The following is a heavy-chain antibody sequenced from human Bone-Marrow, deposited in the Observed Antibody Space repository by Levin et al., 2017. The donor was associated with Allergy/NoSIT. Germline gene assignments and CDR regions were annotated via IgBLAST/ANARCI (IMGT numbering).Heavy chain of an antibody. CDR2: VYHSGST. D-gene: IGHD3-10*01. Sequence: GSLRLSCSVSGGSISSYYWSWIRQSPGKGLEWIGHVYHSGSTTYNPSFKGRVIISADMSKNQFSLRLTSVTAADTAVYYCATTMVRGEKYDYWGQGTHVSVSS. J-gene: IGHJ4*02. V-gene: IGHV4-59*01. CDR1: GGSISSYY. CDR3: ATTMVRGEKYDY.